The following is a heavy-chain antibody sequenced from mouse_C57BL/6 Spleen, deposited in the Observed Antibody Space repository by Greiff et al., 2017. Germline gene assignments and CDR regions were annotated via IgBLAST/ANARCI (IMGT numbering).Heavy chain of an antibody. D-gene: IGHD2-4*01. CDR2: IDPNSGGT. CDR3: ARGTMITTRNYYAMDY. J-gene: IGHJ4*01. Sequence: QVQLQQPGAELVKPGASVKLSCKASGYTFTSYWMHWVKQRPGRGLEWIGRIDPNSGGTTYNEKFKSKATLTVDKPSSTAYMQLSSLTSEDSAVYYCARGTMITTRNYYAMDYWGQGTSVTVSS. V-gene: IGHV1-72*01. CDR1: GYTFTSYW.